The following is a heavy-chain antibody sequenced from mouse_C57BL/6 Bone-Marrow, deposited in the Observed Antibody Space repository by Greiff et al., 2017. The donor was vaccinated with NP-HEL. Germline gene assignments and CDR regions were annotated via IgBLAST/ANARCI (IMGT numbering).Heavy chain of an antibody. CDR2: IWGVGSS. CDR1: GFSLTSYG. Sequence: VKLMESGPGLVAPSQSLSITCTVSGFSLTSYGVDWVRQSPGKGLEWLGVIWGVGSSNYTSALTSRLSISKNNSKSQVFLKMNSLQTDDTAMYYCASGGRGFAYWGQGTLVTVSA. CDR3: ASGGRGFAY. J-gene: IGHJ3*01. V-gene: IGHV2-6*01.